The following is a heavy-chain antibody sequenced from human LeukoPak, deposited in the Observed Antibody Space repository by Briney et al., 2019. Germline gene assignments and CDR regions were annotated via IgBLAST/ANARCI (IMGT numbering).Heavy chain of an antibody. Sequence: GGSLRLSCAASGFTFGSYAVTWVRQAPGKGLQWVSAISGSSDGTFYADSVKGRFTVSRDNSKNTVYLQMNSLRGEDTAVYYCATEVLRHFDFLYWGQGTLVTVSS. V-gene: IGHV3-23*01. CDR3: ATEVLRHFDFLY. J-gene: IGHJ4*02. CDR2: ISGSSDGT. CDR1: GFTFGSYA. D-gene: IGHD3-9*01.